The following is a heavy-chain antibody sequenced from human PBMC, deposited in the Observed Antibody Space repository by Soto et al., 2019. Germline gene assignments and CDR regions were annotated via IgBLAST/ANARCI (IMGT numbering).Heavy chain of an antibody. J-gene: IGHJ6*02. CDR3: ARVPDSSLGTMDV. CDR2: MFPGDSDT. D-gene: IGHD6-19*01. V-gene: IGHV5-51*01. Sequence: LGESLKISCKGSGYSFTTYWIGWVRQLPGQGLEWMGVMFPGDSDTRYSPSFQGQVTMSADPSTNTAYLEWSSLKAADSAMYYCARVPDSSLGTMDVWGQGTTVTSP. CDR1: GYSFTTYW.